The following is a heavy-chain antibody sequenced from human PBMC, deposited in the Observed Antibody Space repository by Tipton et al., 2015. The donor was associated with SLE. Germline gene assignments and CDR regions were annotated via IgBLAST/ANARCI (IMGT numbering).Heavy chain of an antibody. CDR1: GDSITSDY. CDR2: IYYSGRT. V-gene: IGHV4-59*04. D-gene: IGHD1-26*01. CDR3: ARHHGGSSLFDY. J-gene: IGHJ4*02. Sequence: TLSLTCTVSGDSITSDYWTWIRQPPGKGLEWIGTIYYSGRTDYNPSLKSRVTMSMDTSENQFSLMLNSVAAADTAVYYCARHHGGSSLFDYWGQGTLVTVSS.